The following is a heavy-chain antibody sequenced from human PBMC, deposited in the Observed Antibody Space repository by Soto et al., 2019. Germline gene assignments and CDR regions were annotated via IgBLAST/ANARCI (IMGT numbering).Heavy chain of an antibody. J-gene: IGHJ6*03. CDR1: GYTLTELS. V-gene: IGHV1-24*01. CDR2: FDPEDGET. CDR3: ANDITIFGVVTTGSNYYYMDV. Sequence: ASVKVSCKVSGYTLTELSMHWVRQAPGKGLEWMGGFDPEDGETIYAQKFQGRVTMTEDTSTDTAYMELSSLRSEDTAVYYCANDITIFGVVTTGSNYYYMDVWGKGTTVTVSS. D-gene: IGHD3-3*01.